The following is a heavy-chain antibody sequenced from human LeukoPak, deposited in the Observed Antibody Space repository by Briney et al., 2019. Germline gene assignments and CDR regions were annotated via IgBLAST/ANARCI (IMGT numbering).Heavy chain of an antibody. CDR3: AKVGAVAAVEN. D-gene: IGHD6-19*01. Sequence: GGSLRLSCAASGFTFSDYYMSWIRQAPGKGLEWVSYISSSSSYTNYADSVKGRFTISRDNAKNSLYLQMNSLRAEDTAVYYCAKVGAVAAVENWGQGTLVTVSS. J-gene: IGHJ4*02. CDR1: GFTFSDYY. V-gene: IGHV3-11*05. CDR2: ISSSSSYT.